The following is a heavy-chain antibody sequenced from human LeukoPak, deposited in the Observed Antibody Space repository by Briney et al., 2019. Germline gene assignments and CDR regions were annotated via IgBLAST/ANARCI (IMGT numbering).Heavy chain of an antibody. D-gene: IGHD1-26*01. CDR1: GGTFSSYA. V-gene: IGHV1-69*13. CDR3: ARVVGSYSVAFDI. Sequence: GASVKVSCKASGGTFSSYAISWVRQAPGQGLEWMGGIIPIFGTANYAQKFQGRVTITADESTSIAYMELSSLRSEDTAVYYCARVVGSYSVAFDIWGQGTMVTVSS. J-gene: IGHJ3*02. CDR2: IIPIFGTA.